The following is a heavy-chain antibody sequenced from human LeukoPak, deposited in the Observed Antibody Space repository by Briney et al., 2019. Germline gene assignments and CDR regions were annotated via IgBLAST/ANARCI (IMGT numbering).Heavy chain of an antibody. CDR2: ISASGGSA. J-gene: IGHJ6*03. Sequence: PGGSLRLSCAASGFTFSTYAMNWVRQAPGEGLEWVSSISASGGSAFYGDSVKGRFTISRDNSKNTLYVQMNSLRVEDTAVYYCAKGGPDYYYMDAWGKGTTVTVSS. V-gene: IGHV3-23*01. CDR1: GFTFSTYA. CDR3: AKGGPDYYYMDA.